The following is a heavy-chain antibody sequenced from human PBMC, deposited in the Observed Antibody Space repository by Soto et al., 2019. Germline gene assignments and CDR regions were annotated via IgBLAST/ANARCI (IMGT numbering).Heavy chain of an antibody. J-gene: IGHJ4*02. Sequence: QVHLVQSGPEVKKTGASVKVSCKTSGYPFTSNRLSWVRRAPGQGLEWMGWISPHNGNAKYAQKFQGRVTITADASTNTVYLDVSSLRSQDTAVYYCARDLELRDGNISHLDYWGQGTLVTVSS. CDR1: GYPFTSNR. V-gene: IGHV1-18*01. CDR2: ISPHNGNA. D-gene: IGHD1-26*01. CDR3: ARDLELRDGNISHLDY.